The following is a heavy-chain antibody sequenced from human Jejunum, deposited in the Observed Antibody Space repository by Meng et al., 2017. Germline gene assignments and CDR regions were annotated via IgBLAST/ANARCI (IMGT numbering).Heavy chain of an antibody. CDR1: GVSTTAPFY. Sequence: QVQLPESGPGLVKPSWTLSLTCTVSGVSTTAPFYWTWIRQAPGKGLEWIGEVWPSGATYYNPSLSSRITISIDTSNNQFSLEVAFLTAADTAVYYCARAIRERYFDSWGQGTLVTVSS. J-gene: IGHJ4*02. V-gene: IGHV4-4*02. D-gene: IGHD1-14*01. CDR2: VWPSGAT. CDR3: ARAIRERYFDS.